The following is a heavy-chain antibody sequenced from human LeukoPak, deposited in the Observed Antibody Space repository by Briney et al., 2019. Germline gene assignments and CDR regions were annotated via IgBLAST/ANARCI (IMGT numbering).Heavy chain of an antibody. Sequence: GRSLRLSCAASGFTLSRYGMHSGRQAPGKGLEAGAFIRYDGSNKYYADSLKGRFTISRDNSKNTLYLQMNSLRAEDTAVYYCATDDDYKGIGKAFDVWGQGTMVTVSS. CDR2: IRYDGSNK. D-gene: IGHD3-10*01. CDR1: GFTLSRYG. J-gene: IGHJ3*01. CDR3: ATDDDYKGIGKAFDV. V-gene: IGHV3-30*02.